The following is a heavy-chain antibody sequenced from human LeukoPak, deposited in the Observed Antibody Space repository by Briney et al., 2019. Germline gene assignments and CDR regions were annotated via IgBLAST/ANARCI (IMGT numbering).Heavy chain of an antibody. J-gene: IGHJ4*02. D-gene: IGHD1-1*01. V-gene: IGHV4-61*02. CDR2: IYTSGST. Sequence: PSQTLSLTCTVSGGSISSGSYYWSWIRQPAGKGLEWIGRIYTSGSTNYNPSLKSRVTISVDTSKNQFSLKLSSVTAADTAVYYCARLERGQPYYFDCWGQGTLVTVSS. CDR3: ARLERGQPYYFDC. CDR1: GGSISSGSYY.